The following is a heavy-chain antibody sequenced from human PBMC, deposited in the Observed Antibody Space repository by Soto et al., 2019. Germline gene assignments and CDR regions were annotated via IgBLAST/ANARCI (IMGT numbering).Heavy chain of an antibody. J-gene: IGHJ4*02. D-gene: IGHD5-18*01. V-gene: IGHV1-69*13. CDR3: AIGYSYGRFDY. Sequence: ASVKVSCKASGGTFSSYAISWVRQAPGQGLEWMGGIIPIFGTANYAQKFQGRVTITADESTSTAYMELSSLRSEDTAVYYCAIGYSYGRFDYWGQGTLVTVSS. CDR2: IIPIFGTA. CDR1: GGTFSSYA.